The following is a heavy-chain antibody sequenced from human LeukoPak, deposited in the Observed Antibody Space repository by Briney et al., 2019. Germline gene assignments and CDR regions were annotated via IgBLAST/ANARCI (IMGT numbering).Heavy chain of an antibody. CDR1: GGSISSGNYY. D-gene: IGHD6-6*01. V-gene: IGHV4-61*02. J-gene: IGHJ2*01. CDR2: MFTSGST. Sequence: PSETLSLTCTVSGGSISSGNYYWSWLRQPAGKGLEWIGRMFTSGSTNYNPSLKSRVTISVATSKNQFSLKLSSVTAADTAVYYCARRNGRGIAARRNFWYFDLWGRGTLVTVSS. CDR3: ARRNGRGIAARRNFWYFDL.